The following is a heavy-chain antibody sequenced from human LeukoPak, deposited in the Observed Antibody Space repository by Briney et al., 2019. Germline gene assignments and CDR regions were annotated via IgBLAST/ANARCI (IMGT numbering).Heavy chain of an antibody. J-gene: IGHJ4*02. CDR3: ANEIRPNDY. Sequence: GRSLRLSCAASGFTFDDYAMTWVRQAPGKGLEWVSAISISGDTTYYADAVKGRFTISRDNSKNTVYLQMNSLRAEDTAVYYCANEIRPNDYWGQGTLVTVSS. V-gene: IGHV3-23*01. CDR1: GFTFDDYA. D-gene: IGHD4-17*01. CDR2: ISISGDTT.